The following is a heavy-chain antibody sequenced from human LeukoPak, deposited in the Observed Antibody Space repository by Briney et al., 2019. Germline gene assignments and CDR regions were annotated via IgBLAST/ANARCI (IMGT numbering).Heavy chain of an antibody. D-gene: IGHD4-23*01. CDR3: AESTTVVTHFDY. J-gene: IGHJ4*02. CDR2: ISYDGSNK. Sequence: GGSLRLSCAASGFTFSSYAMHWVRQAPGKGLEWVAVISYDGSNKYYADSVKGRFTISRDNSKNTLYLQMNSLRAEDTAVYYCAESTTVVTHFDYWGQGTLVTVSS. V-gene: IGHV3-30-3*01. CDR1: GFTFSSYA.